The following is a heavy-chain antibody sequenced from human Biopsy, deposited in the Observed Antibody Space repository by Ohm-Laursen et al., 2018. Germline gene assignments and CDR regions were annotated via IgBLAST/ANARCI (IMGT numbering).Heavy chain of an antibody. J-gene: IGHJ2*01. Sequence: TLSLSCTVSGDSISSYYRSWIRQPPGKGLEWIGYVYYTGCTGYNLSLESRVTISIDTSKHHFSLRLRSVTPADTAIYYCARDRGYYSDKTVPGYFDLWGRGTLVTVSS. D-gene: IGHD3-22*01. V-gene: IGHV4-59*01. CDR1: GDSISSYY. CDR2: VYYTGCT. CDR3: ARDRGYYSDKTVPGYFDL.